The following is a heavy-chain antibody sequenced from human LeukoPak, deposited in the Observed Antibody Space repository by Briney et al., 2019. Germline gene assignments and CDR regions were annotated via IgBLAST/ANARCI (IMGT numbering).Heavy chain of an antibody. CDR2: INHSGST. Sequence: SSETLSLTCAVYGGSFSGYYWSWIRQPPGKGLEWIGEINHSGSTNYNPSLKSRVTISVDTSKNQFSLKLSSVTAADTAVYYCARGATLNYYGSGSYHPLYYYGMDVWGKGTTVTVSS. CDR1: GGSFSGYY. D-gene: IGHD3-10*01. CDR3: ARGATLNYYGSGSYHPLYYYGMDV. J-gene: IGHJ6*04. V-gene: IGHV4-34*01.